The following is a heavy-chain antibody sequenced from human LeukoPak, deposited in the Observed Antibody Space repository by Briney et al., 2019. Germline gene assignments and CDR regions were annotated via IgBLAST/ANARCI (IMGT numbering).Heavy chain of an antibody. CDR3: ARVGRDMQGDY. CDR1: GGSVSSGSYY. Sequence: NPSETLSLTCTVSGGSVSSGSYYWSWIRQPPGKGLEWIGYIYYSGSTNYNPSLKSRVTISVDTSKNQFSLKLSSVTAADTAVYYCARVGRDMQGDYWGQGTLVIVSS. CDR2: IYYSGST. J-gene: IGHJ4*02. V-gene: IGHV4-61*01.